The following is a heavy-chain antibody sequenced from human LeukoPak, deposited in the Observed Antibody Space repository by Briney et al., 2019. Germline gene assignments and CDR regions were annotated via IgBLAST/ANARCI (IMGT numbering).Heavy chain of an antibody. CDR1: GGPISSYY. J-gene: IGHJ3*02. CDR3: ARAAYSSSWAAFDI. Sequence: SETLCLTCTVSGGPISSYYWSWIRQPPGKGLEWIGYIYNRGSTNYNPSLKSRVTISVDTSKSQFSLKLSSVTAADTAVYYCARAAYSSSWAAFDIWGQGTMVTVS. D-gene: IGHD6-19*01. CDR2: IYNRGST. V-gene: IGHV4-59*01.